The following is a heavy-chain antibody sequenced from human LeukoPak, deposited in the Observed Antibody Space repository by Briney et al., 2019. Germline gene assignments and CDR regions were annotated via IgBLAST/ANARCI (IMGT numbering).Heavy chain of an antibody. D-gene: IGHD1-1*01. CDR1: GYTFTRYG. CDR3: ARDRNWSGGSY. V-gene: IGHV1-2*06. J-gene: IGHJ4*02. CDR2: INPNSGAT. Sequence: ASVKVSCKASGYTFTRYGISWVRQAPGQGLEWMGRINPNSGATKYAQNFQGRVTMTRDTSISTAYMELRRLEYDDTAVYYCARDRNWSGGSYWGQGTLVTVSS.